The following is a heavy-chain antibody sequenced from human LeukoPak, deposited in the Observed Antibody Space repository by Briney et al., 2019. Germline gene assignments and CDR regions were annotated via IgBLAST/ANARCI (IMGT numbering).Heavy chain of an antibody. V-gene: IGHV4-34*01. CDR1: GGSFSGYY. CDR3: ARHRITMIVVVRDAFDI. Sequence: SGTLSLTCAVYGGSFSGYYWSWIRQPPGKGLEWIGEINHSGSTNYNPSLKSRVTISVDTSKNQFSLKLSSVTAADTAVYYCARHRITMIVVVRDAFDIWGQGTMVTVSS. J-gene: IGHJ3*02. CDR2: INHSGST. D-gene: IGHD3-22*01.